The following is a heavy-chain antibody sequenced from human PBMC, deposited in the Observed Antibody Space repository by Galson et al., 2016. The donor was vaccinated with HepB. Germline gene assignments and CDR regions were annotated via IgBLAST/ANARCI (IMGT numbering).Heavy chain of an antibody. Sequence: ETLSLTCNVSGGSISSYFWSWIRQPPGKGLEWIGYIYKSGSTDYSPSLKSRDTVSLDTSKNQVSLRLRSVTAADTAVYYCARGVTGTPYFDFWGQGALVTVSS. CDR3: ARGVTGTPYFDF. CDR2: IYKSGST. J-gene: IGHJ4*02. CDR1: GGSISSYF. V-gene: IGHV4-59*01. D-gene: IGHD2-21*02.